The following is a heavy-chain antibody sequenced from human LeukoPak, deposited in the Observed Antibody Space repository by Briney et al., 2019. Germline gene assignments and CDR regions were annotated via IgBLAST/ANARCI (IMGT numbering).Heavy chain of an antibody. Sequence: GGSLRLSCAASGFIFSDYYMSWIRQAPGKGLEWVSYISTSGSTIHYAHSVKGRFTISRDNAKNSLYLQMNSLRAEDTAVYYCARDPGGNWFDPWGQGTLVTVSS. CDR1: GFIFSDYY. CDR3: ARDPGGNWFDP. D-gene: IGHD3-16*01. CDR2: ISTSGSTI. J-gene: IGHJ5*02. V-gene: IGHV3-11*04.